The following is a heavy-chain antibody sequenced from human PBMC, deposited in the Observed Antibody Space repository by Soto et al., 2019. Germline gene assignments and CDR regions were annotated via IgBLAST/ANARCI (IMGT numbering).Heavy chain of an antibody. V-gene: IGHV4-31*03. CDR3: ARVPIVPAAIPYYYYYYGMDV. CDR1: GGSISSGGYY. Sequence: SETLSLTCTVSGGSISSGGYYWSWIRQHPGKCLEWIGYIYYSGSTYYNPSLKSRVTISVDTSKNQFSLKLSSVTAADTAVYYCARVPIVPAAIPYYYYYYGMDVWGQGTTVTVSS. D-gene: IGHD2-2*02. J-gene: IGHJ6*02. CDR2: IYYSGST.